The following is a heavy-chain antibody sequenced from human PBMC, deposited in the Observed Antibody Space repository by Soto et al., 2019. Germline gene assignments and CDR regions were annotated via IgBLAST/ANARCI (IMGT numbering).Heavy chain of an antibody. D-gene: IGHD3-22*01. V-gene: IGHV3-30*03. CDR3: ARGYYDSSGYYWVFDY. CDR1: GVTFTNHG. Sequence: LRLSCAVSGVTFTNHGIHWVRQAPGKGLEWVADISYNGIDKWYADSVKGRFTISRDNAKNSLYLQMNSLRAEDTAVYYCARGYYDSSGYYWVFDYWGQGTLVTVSS. CDR2: ISYNGIDK. J-gene: IGHJ4*02.